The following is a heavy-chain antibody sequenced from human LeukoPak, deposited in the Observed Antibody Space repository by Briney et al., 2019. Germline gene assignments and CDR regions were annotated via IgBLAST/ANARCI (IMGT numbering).Heavy chain of an antibody. V-gene: IGHV3-33*01. CDR3: ARVRISHPVFDP. CDR2: IWCDGSNK. Sequence: PGGSLRLSCAASGFTFSSYGMHWVRQAPGKGLEWVAVIWCDGSNKYYADSVKGRFTISRDNSKNTLYLQMNSLRAEDTAVYYCARVRISHPVFDPWGQGTLVTVSS. J-gene: IGHJ5*02. CDR1: GFTFSSYG. D-gene: IGHD2-15*01.